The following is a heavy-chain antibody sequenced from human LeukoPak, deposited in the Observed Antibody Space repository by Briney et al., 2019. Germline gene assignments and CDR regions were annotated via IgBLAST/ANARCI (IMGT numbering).Heavy chain of an antibody. CDR2: LYSVGST. J-gene: IGHJ4*02. Sequence: PGGSLRLSCAASGLTFSIYAMIWVRQAPGKGLEWVSVLYSVGSTSYADSVKGRFTISRDNSKNTLYLQMNSLRADDTAVYYCARDAGHPYYCSGSFDYWGQGTLVTVSS. V-gene: IGHV3-66*01. CDR3: ARDAGHPYYCSGSFDY. D-gene: IGHD3-10*01. CDR1: GLTFSIYA.